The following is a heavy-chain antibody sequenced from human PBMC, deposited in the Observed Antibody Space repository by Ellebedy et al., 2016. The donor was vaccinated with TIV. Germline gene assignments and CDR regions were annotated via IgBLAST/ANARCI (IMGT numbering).Heavy chain of an antibody. CDR3: ARNGGWYIPYDY. Sequence: MPSETLSLTCTVSGDSISGYYWSWIRQPPGKGLEWIGYIYSSGSGEYNPSLKSRVTMSVDTSRGPFSLRLNSVTAADTAVYYCARNGGWYIPYDYWGQGTLVTVSS. CDR1: GDSISGYY. V-gene: IGHV4-59*01. CDR2: IYSSGSG. J-gene: IGHJ4*02. D-gene: IGHD6-19*01.